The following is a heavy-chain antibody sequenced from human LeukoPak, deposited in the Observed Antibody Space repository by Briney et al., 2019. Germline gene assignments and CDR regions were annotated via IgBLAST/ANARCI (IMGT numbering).Heavy chain of an antibody. V-gene: IGHV3-7*01. CDR1: GFTFSRFW. Sequence: GGSLRLSCAASGFTFSRFWMSWVRQAPGKGLEWVANIRQDGSQKNYVDSVKGRFTISRDNAKNSLYLQMNSLRGEDTAVYYCARDEGDTVTTYRFDLWGRGTLVTVSS. CDR3: ARDEGDTVTTYRFDL. CDR2: IRQDGSQK. J-gene: IGHJ2*01. D-gene: IGHD4-17*01.